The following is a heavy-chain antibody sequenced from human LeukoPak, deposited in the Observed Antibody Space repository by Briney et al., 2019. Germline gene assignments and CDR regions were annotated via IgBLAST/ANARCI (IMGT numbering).Heavy chain of an antibody. CDR2: INSDGSWT. D-gene: IGHD2/OR15-2a*01. Sequence: GGSLRLSCAASGIYWKHWVRQAPGKGLVWVSHINSDGSWTSYADSVKGRFTISKDNAKNTVYLQMNNLRAEDTAVYYCVSFYETYWGRGTLVTVSS. CDR1: GIYW. V-gene: IGHV3-74*01. CDR3: VSFYETY. J-gene: IGHJ4*02.